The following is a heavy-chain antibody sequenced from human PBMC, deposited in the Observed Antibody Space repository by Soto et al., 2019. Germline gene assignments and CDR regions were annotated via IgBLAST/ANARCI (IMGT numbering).Heavy chain of an antibody. CDR1: GGSISSDY. J-gene: IGHJ4*02. CDR2: IYYSGST. Sequence: SETLSLTCTVSGGSISSDYWSWIRQPPGKGLEWIAYIYYSGSTNYNPSLKSRVAISGDTSKNQFSLKLSSVTAADTAVYYCARTVIGGFDYWGQGNLVTVCS. D-gene: IGHD3-16*02. CDR3: ARTVIGGFDY. V-gene: IGHV4-59*01.